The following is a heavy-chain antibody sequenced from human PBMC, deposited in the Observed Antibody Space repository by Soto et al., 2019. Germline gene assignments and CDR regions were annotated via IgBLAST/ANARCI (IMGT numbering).Heavy chain of an antibody. Sequence: WASVKVSCKASGYTFTSYDINWVRQATGQGLEWMGWMNPNSGNTGYAQKFQGRVTMTRNTSISTAYMELSSLRSEDTAVYYCARGGLHYYYMDVWGKGTTVTVSS. CDR1: GYTFTSYD. CDR2: MNPNSGNT. CDR3: ARGGLHYYYMDV. J-gene: IGHJ6*03. V-gene: IGHV1-8*01.